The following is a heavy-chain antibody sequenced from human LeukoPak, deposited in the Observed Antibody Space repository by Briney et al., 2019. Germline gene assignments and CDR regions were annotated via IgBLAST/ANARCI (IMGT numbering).Heavy chain of an antibody. CDR3: ARGYNIVVVPAASWAFDI. CDR2: IYYSGST. Sequence: SETLSLTCTVSGGSISSSSYCWGWIRQPPGKGLEWIGSIYYSGSTYYNPSLKSRVTISVDTSKNQFSLKLSSVTAADTAVYYCARGYNIVVVPAASWAFDIWGQGTMVTVSS. CDR1: GGSISSSSYC. D-gene: IGHD2-2*01. J-gene: IGHJ3*02. V-gene: IGHV4-39*01.